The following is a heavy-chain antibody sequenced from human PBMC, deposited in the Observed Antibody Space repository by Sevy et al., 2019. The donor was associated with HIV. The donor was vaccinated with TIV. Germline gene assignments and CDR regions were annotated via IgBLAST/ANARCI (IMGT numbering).Heavy chain of an antibody. J-gene: IGHJ6*02. Sequence: GGSLRLSCAASGFTFSNYNMTWVRQAPGKGLEWVSFISSSSGSIYYADSLKGRFTISRDNAKNSLYLQMNSLRAEDTAVYYCARDRDTIVKNKYYYYGMHVWGQGTTVTVSS. CDR2: ISSSSGSI. V-gene: IGHV3-21*01. CDR1: GFTFSNYN. CDR3: ARDRDTIVKNKYYYYGMHV. D-gene: IGHD3-22*01.